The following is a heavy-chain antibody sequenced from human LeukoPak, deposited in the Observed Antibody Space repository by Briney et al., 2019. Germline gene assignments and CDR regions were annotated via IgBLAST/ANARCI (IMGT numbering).Heavy chain of an antibody. CDR1: GYTFTSYY. J-gene: IGHJ6*02. Sequence: GASVKVSCKASGYTFTSYYMHWVRQAPGQGLEWMGIINPSGGSTSYAQKFQGRVTMTRDTSTSTVYMERSSLRSEDTAVYYCAREVRFLNGMDVWGQGTTVTVSS. V-gene: IGHV1-46*01. D-gene: IGHD3-3*01. CDR2: INPSGGST. CDR3: AREVRFLNGMDV.